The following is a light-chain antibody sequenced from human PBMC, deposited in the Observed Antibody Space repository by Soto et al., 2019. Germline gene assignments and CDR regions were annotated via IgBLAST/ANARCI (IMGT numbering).Light chain of an antibody. CDR1: QSISNS. Sequence: EIVMTQTPDTLSVSPGESATLSCRARQSISNSLAWYQQKPGQAPRLLIYGASTRTTGIPARFSGSGSGTEFTLTISSLQSEDFAVYYCQQYNNWPYTFAQGTKLEIK. CDR2: GAS. V-gene: IGKV3-15*01. CDR3: QQYNNWPYT. J-gene: IGKJ2*01.